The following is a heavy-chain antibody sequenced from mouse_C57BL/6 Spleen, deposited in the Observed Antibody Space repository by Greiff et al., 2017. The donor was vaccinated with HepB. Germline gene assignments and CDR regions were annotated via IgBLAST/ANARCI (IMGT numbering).Heavy chain of an antibody. V-gene: IGHV5-16*01. CDR1: GFTFSDYY. CDR3: ARVDYYDYDGDYFDY. J-gene: IGHJ2*01. CDR2: INYDGSST. D-gene: IGHD2-4*01. Sequence: EVKVVESEGGLVQPGSSMKLSCTASGFTFSDYYMAWVRQVPEKGLEWVANINYDGSSTYYLDSLKSRFIISRDNAKNILYLQMSSLKSEDTATYYCARVDYYDYDGDYFDYWGQGTTLTVSS.